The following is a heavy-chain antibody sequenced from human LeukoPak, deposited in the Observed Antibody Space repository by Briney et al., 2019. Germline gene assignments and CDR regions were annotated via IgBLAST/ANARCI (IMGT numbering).Heavy chain of an antibody. CDR3: AKFTDYGGFDY. J-gene: IGHJ4*02. CDR1: GFTFSSYE. CDR2: ISSSGSTI. D-gene: IGHD4-23*01. Sequence: PGRSLRLSCAASGFTFSSYEMNWVRQAPGKGLEWVSYISSSGSTIYYADSVKGRFTISRDNSKNTLYLQMNSLRAEDTAVYYCAKFTDYGGFDYWGQGTLVTVSS. V-gene: IGHV3-48*03.